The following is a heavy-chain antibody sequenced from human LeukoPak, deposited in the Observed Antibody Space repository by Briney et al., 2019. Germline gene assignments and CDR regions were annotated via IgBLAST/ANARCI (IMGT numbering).Heavy chain of an antibody. CDR2: ISGSGGST. CDR3: AKGRRFLEWYYFDY. V-gene: IGHV3-23*01. J-gene: IGHJ4*02. D-gene: IGHD3-3*01. CDR1: GFTFSSYA. Sequence: GGSLRLSCAASGFTFSSYAMSWVRQAPGKGLEWVSAISGSGGSTYHADSVKGRFTISRDNSKNTLYLQMNSLRAEDTAVYYCAKGRRFLEWYYFDYWGQGTLVTVSS.